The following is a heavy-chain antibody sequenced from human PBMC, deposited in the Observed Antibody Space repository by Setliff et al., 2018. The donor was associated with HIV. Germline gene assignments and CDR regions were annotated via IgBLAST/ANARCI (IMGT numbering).Heavy chain of an antibody. CDR2: IYYSGGT. CDR3: ARRFEQWLAFDY. J-gene: IGHJ4*02. D-gene: IGHD6-19*01. CDR1: GDSISSISHY. V-gene: IGHV4-39*01. Sequence: SETLSLTCTVSGDSISSISHYWGWIRQPPGKGREWIGNIYYSGGTDYNPSLKSRVTISIDKSKNQFSLKLGSVTAADTAVYYCARRFEQWLAFDYWGQGTLVTVSS.